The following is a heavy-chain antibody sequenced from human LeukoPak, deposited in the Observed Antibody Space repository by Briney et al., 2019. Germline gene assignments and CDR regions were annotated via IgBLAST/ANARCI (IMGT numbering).Heavy chain of an antibody. CDR2: INPSGGST. D-gene: IGHD3-3*01. CDR1: VYTFSSYY. V-gene: IGHV1-46*01. J-gene: IGHJ4*02. Sequence: SVKLSCKASVYTFSSYYMHCVRQAPGQPLEWMGIINPSGGSTSYAQKFQGRVTMTRDMCTISVYMELSSLRSEDTAVYYCARTYYDFWSGYYSHEGNPFAYWGQGTLVTVSS. CDR3: ARTYYDFWSGYYSHEGNPFAY.